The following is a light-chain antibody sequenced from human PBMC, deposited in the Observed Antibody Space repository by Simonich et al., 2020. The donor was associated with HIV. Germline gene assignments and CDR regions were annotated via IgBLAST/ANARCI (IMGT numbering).Light chain of an antibody. V-gene: IGLV2-14*01. CDR1: SSDVGGYNY. CDR2: DVS. Sequence: QSALTQPASVSGSPGQSITISCTGNSSDVGGYNYVSWYQQHPGKAPKRMIYDVSKRPSGVSNRFSGSKSGNTASLTISGLQAEDEADYYCSSYTSSSTWVFGGGTKLTVL. CDR3: SSYTSSSTWV. J-gene: IGLJ3*02.